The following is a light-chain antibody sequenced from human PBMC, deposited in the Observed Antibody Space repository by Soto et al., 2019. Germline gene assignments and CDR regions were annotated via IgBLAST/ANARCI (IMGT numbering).Light chain of an antibody. J-gene: IGKJ1*01. CDR1: QSVSSSY. CDR2: GAS. V-gene: IGKV3-20*01. Sequence: EIVFTQSPGTLSLSPGERATLSCRASQSVSSSYLAWYQQKPGQAPRLLIYGASSRATGIPDRFSGSGSGTDFTLTISRLEPEDFALYYCQQHGTSPPWTFGQGTKVDIK. CDR3: QQHGTSPPWT.